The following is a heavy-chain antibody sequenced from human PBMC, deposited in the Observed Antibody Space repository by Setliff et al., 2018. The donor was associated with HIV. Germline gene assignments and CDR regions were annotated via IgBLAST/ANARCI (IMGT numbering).Heavy chain of an antibody. CDR2: IYISGST. Sequence: SETLSLTCTVSGGSITSYYWSWIRQPAGKGLEWFGRIYISGSTNYNPSFESRVTMSIDTSKNQFSLKLSFVTAADTAVYYWARGGGTGSFDYWGQGTLVTVSS. J-gene: IGHJ4*02. CDR1: GGSITSYY. V-gene: IGHV4-4*07. D-gene: IGHD3-16*01. CDR3: ARGGGTGSFDY.